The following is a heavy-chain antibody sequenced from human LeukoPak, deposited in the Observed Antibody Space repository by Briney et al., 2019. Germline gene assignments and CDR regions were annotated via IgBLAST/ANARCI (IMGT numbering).Heavy chain of an antibody. CDR1: GFTFTSYA. D-gene: IGHD2-21*01. V-gene: IGHV3-20*04. CDR3: ARALGGDYDY. Sequence: PGGSLRLSCAASGFTFTSYAISWVRQAPGKGLEWVSGINWNGGSTGYADSVKGRFTISRDNAKNSLYLQMNSLRAEDTALYYCARALGGDYDYWGQGTLVTVSS. CDR2: INWNGGST. J-gene: IGHJ4*02.